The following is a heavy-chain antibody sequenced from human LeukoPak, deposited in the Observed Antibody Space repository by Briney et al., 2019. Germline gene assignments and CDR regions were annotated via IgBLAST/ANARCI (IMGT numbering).Heavy chain of an antibody. Sequence: PSETLSLTCSVSGGSIDSDYWSWIRQCPGKGLEWIEYMFYTGSTNYNPSLKSRVTISLATSKTQFSLKLSSMTPADTAVYYCARVSVVYGMDVWGQGTTVTVSS. J-gene: IGHJ6*02. CDR3: ARVSVVYGMDV. V-gene: IGHV4-59*01. CDR1: GGSIDSDY. CDR2: MFYTGST.